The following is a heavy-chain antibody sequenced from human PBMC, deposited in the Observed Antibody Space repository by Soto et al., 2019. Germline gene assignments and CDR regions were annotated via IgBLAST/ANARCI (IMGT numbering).Heavy chain of an antibody. CDR2: IWDDGSNK. CDR1: GFTFSSYG. CDR3: GSGDCYSRGDCYSLSDY. V-gene: IGHV3-33*01. J-gene: IGHJ4*02. D-gene: IGHD2-21*02. Sequence: QVQLVESGGGVVQPGRSLRLSCAASGFTFSSYGMHWVRQAPGKGLEWVAVIWDDGSNKYYADSVKGQFTISRDNSKNPLYLQMNSLRAEDTAVYYCGSGDCYSRGDCYSLSDYWGQGTLVTVSS.